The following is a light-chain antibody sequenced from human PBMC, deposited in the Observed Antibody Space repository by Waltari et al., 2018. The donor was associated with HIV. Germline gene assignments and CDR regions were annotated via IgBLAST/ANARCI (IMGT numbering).Light chain of an antibody. CDR1: SSDVGHYNL. J-gene: IGLJ1*01. Sequence: QSALTQPASVSGSPGQSITISCIGTSSDVGHYNLVSWYQQHPGKAPKLMIYEVSKRPSGVSNRFSGSKSGNTASLTISGLQADDEADYYCCSYATSSTSLYVFGTGTKVTVL. V-gene: IGLV2-23*02. CDR2: EVS. CDR3: CSYATSSTSLYV.